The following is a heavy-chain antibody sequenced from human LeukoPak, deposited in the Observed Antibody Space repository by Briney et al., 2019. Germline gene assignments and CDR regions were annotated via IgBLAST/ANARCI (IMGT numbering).Heavy chain of an antibody. CDR1: GFTFGSYG. V-gene: IGHV3-74*01. CDR3: ARDSDLQLQLGPFDF. CDR2: INSDGSST. J-gene: IGHJ4*02. D-gene: IGHD5-24*01. Sequence: GGSLRLSCAASGFTFGSYGMHWVRQAPGKGLVWVSRINSDGSSTSYADSVKGRITTSRDNAKNTLYLQMNSLRAEDTAVYYCARDSDLQLQLGPFDFWGQGTLVTVSP.